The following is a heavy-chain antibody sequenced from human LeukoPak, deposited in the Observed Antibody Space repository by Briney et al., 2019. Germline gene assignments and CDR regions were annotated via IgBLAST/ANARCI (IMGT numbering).Heavy chain of an antibody. CDR2: INHSGST. Sequence: PSETLSLTCAVYGGSFSGYYWSWIRQPPGKGLEWIGEINHSGSTNYNPSLKSRVTISVDTSKNQFSLKLSSVIAADTAVYYCARGPSTIAAAGTDYWGQGTLVTVSS. V-gene: IGHV4-34*01. D-gene: IGHD6-13*01. CDR3: ARGPSTIAAAGTDY. CDR1: GGSFSGYY. J-gene: IGHJ4*02.